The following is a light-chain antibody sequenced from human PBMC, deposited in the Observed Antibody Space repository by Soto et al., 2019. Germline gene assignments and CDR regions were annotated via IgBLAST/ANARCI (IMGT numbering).Light chain of an antibody. V-gene: IGKV1-39*01. Sequence: DIQMTQSASSLSASVGDRVTITCGASQNINNYLNWYQQKPGKAPKLMIYAASTLQRGVPSRFSGSGSGTDFTLTISSLQPEDFATYYCQQSYSSPRTFGQGTKVDIK. CDR3: QQSYSSPRT. CDR2: AAS. CDR1: QNINNY. J-gene: IGKJ1*01.